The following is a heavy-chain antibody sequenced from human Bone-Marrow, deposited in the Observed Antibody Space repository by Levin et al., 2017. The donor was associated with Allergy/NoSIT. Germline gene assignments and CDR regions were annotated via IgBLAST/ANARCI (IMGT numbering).Heavy chain of an antibody. CDR1: GFTFSSSA. J-gene: IGHJ4*02. D-gene: IGHD6-19*01. V-gene: IGHV3-23*01. CDR2: ISGRGTIT. CDR3: AKEGLAVACYYFDS. Sequence: GESLKISCAASGFTFSSSAMSWVRKAPGKGLEWVSSISGRGTITHYAESVTGRFTISRDMSKKMLHLQMNSLRTEDTAIYFCAKEGLAVACYYFDSWGQGTLVTVSS.